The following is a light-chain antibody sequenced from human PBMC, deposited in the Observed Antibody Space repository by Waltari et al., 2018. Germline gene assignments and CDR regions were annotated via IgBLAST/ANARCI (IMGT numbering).Light chain of an antibody. V-gene: IGKV3-20*01. CDR1: QSVSSSY. J-gene: IGKJ1*01. Sequence: EIVLTQSPGTLSLSPGERATLSCRASQSVSSSYLAWYQQKPGQAPRLLIYGASSRATGIPDRFRGSGSGKDFTLTISRLEPEDFAVYYCQQYGSSPETFGQGTKVEIK. CDR2: GAS. CDR3: QQYGSSPET.